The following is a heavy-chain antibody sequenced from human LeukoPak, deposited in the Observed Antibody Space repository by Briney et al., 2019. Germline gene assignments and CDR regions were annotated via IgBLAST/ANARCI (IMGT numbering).Heavy chain of an antibody. D-gene: IGHD3-22*01. J-gene: IGHJ4*02. CDR1: GFTVSSNY. V-gene: IGHV3-23*01. CDR2: ISGSGGST. CDR3: AKDRSSGYYYDGVFDY. Sequence: GGSLRLSCAVSGFTVSSNYMSWVRQAPGKGLEWVSAISGSGGSTYYADSVKGRFTISRDNSKNTLYLQMNSLRAEDTAVYYCAKDRSSGYYYDGVFDYWGQGTLVTVSS.